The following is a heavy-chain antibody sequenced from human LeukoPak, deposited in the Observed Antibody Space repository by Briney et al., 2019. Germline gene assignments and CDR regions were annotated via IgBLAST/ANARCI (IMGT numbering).Heavy chain of an antibody. CDR1: GGSISSYF. D-gene: IGHD6-19*01. Sequence: SETLSLTCTAPGGSISSYFGSWIRQPPGKGLEWMGYIYYSGSTNYNPSLKSRVTISVDPSKNQFSLKLSSVTAADTAVYYCARASWAVAGTAYGFDIWGQGTIVTASS. J-gene: IGHJ3*02. V-gene: IGHV4-59*01. CDR2: IYYSGST. CDR3: ARASWAVAGTAYGFDI.